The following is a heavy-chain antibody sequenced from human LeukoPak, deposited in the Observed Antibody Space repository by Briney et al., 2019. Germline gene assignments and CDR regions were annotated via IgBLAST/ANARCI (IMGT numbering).Heavy chain of an antibody. CDR2: INPNSGDT. CDR1: GYTFTCYY. J-gene: IGHJ4*02. V-gene: IGHV1-2*02. D-gene: IGHD3-10*01. Sequence: ASVKVSCKASGYTFTCYYMNWVRQAPGQGLEWMGWINPNSGDTSYAQKFQGRVTMTRDTSISAAYMELSRLSSDDTAVYYCARAQYYYPHHYYVYWGQGTLVTVSS. CDR3: ARAQYYYPHHYYVY.